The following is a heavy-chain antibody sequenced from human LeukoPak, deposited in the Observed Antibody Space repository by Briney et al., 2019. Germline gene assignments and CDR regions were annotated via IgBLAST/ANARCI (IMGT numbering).Heavy chain of an antibody. D-gene: IGHD6-19*01. CDR3: AKRAVAGIIDAFDI. CDR2: ISSISSYI. Sequence: GGSLRLSCAASGFTFSSYSMNWVRQAPGKGLEWVSSISSISSYIYYADSVKGRFTISRDNAKNSLYLQMNSLRAEDTAVYYCAKRAVAGIIDAFDIWGQGTMVTVSS. CDR1: GFTFSSYS. V-gene: IGHV3-21*01. J-gene: IGHJ3*02.